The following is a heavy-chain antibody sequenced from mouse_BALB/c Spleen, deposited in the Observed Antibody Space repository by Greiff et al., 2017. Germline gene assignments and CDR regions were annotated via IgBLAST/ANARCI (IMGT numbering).Heavy chain of an antibody. CDR1: GFTFSSFG. D-gene: IGHD1-1*01. J-gene: IGHJ4*01. Sequence: EVKLMESGGGLVQPGGSRKLSCAASGFTFSSFGMHWVRQAPEKGLEWVAYISSGSSTIYYADTVKGRFTISRDNPKNTLFLQMTSLRSEDTAMYYCAKGSVVADYYAMDYWGQGTSVTVSS. V-gene: IGHV5-17*02. CDR2: ISSGSSTI. CDR3: AKGSVVADYYAMDY.